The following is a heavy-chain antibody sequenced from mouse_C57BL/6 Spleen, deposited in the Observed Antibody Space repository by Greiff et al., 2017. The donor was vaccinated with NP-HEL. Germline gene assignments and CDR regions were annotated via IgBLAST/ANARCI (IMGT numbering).Heavy chain of an antibody. CDR1: GYTFTSYW. CDR2: IYPGSGST. CDR3: ASMVTTRGYAMDY. Sequence: QVQLQQPGAELVKPGASVKMSCKASGYTFTSYWITWAKQRPGQGLEWIGDIYPGSGSTNYNEKFKSKATLTVDTSSSTAYMQLSSLTSEDSAVYYCASMVTTRGYAMDYWGQGTSVTVSS. J-gene: IGHJ4*01. V-gene: IGHV1-55*01. D-gene: IGHD2-2*01.